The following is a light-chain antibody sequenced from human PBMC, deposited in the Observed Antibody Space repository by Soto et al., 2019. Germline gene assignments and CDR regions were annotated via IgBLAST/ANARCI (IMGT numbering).Light chain of an antibody. CDR3: QKYNSAPHT. J-gene: IGKJ4*01. Sequence: DIPMTQSPSSLSASVGDRVTITCRASQGISTYLAWYQQKPGKVPKLLIFAASTLQSGVPSRFSGSGSGTDFTLTISSLQPEDVASYYCQKYNSAPHTFGGGTKVEIK. CDR2: AAS. CDR1: QGISTY. V-gene: IGKV1-27*01.